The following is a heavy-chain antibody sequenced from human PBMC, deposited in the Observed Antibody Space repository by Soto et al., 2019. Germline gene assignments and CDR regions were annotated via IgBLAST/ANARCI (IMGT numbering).Heavy chain of an antibody. CDR3: GRAGAITHPFDH. D-gene: IGHD3-10*01. Sequence: TLSLTCAVSHCSISSGAYSWSCILQPPGKGLEWIASILHSGSTYYDPSLKSRVSISLDRSKNQFSLNLISVTAADTAVYYCGRAGAITHPFDHWGRGNLVPVSS. J-gene: IGHJ4*02. CDR1: HCSISSGAYS. CDR2: ILHSGST. V-gene: IGHV4-30-2*01.